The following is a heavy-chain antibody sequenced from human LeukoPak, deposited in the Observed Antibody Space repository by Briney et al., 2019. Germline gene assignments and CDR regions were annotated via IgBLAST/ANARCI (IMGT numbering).Heavy chain of an antibody. CDR3: ARDLGIDGTTHAFDI. V-gene: IGHV3-53*01. Sequence: GGSLRLSCAASGFTVSRNYMSWVRQAPGRGLECVSVIYGGGPTYYADSVKGRFTISRDTAKNTLYLQMNSLRGEDTAVYFCARDLGIDGTTHAFDIWGHGTMVTVSS. CDR2: IYGGGPT. J-gene: IGHJ3*02. D-gene: IGHD1-20*01. CDR1: GFTVSRNY.